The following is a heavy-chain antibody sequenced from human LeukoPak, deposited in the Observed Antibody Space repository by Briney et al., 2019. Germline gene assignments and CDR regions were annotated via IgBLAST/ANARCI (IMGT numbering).Heavy chain of an antibody. D-gene: IGHD6-13*01. CDR3: ARVETEGSSWYGVYYFDY. J-gene: IGHJ4*02. V-gene: IGHV4-4*02. Sequence: SETLSLTCAVSGGSISSSNWWSWVRQPPGKGLEWIGEIYHSGSTNYNPSLKSRVTIAVDKSKNQFSLKLTSVTAADTAVYYCARVETEGSSWYGVYYFDYWGQGTQVTVSS. CDR2: IYHSGST. CDR1: GGSISSSNW.